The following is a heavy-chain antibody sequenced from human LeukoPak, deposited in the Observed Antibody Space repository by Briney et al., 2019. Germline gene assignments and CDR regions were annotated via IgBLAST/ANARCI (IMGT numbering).Heavy chain of an antibody. D-gene: IGHD3-3*01. V-gene: IGHV3-23*01. CDR2: ISGSGSST. CDR1: GFTFDDYA. CDR3: AKTIFGVAPRYGMDV. J-gene: IGHJ6*02. Sequence: GAALRLSCAASGFTFDDYAMHWVRQAPGKGLEWVSTISGSGSSTYQAVSVKGRFTISRDNSKNTLYLQMNSLRAEDTAVYYCAKTIFGVAPRYGMDVWGQGTTVTVSS.